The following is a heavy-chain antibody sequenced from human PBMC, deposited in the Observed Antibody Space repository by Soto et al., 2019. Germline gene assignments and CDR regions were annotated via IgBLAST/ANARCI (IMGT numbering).Heavy chain of an antibody. CDR1: GASVSHGY. CDR2: MYFGGSF. Sequence: SESLSITGEVGGASVSHGYWSWIRQPPGKGLEWIVFMYFGGSFNYNPSLTSRATISVDTSKNQFSPKLTSVTAADTAVYYCARDQITSFFDYWGQGTLVTVSS. CDR3: ARDQITSFFDY. D-gene: IGHD3-10*01. J-gene: IGHJ4*02. V-gene: IGHV4-59*02.